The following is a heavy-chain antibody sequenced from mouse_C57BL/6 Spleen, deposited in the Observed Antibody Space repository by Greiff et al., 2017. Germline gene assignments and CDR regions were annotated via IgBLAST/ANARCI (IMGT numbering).Heavy chain of an antibody. J-gene: IGHJ2*01. CDR1: GYTFTSYW. CDR2: IHPNSGST. CDR3: ARIYYDYDEAFDY. D-gene: IGHD2-4*01. Sequence: QVQLQQPGAELVKPGASVKLSCKASGYTFTSYWMHWVKQRPGQGLEWIGMIHPNSGSTNYNEKFKSKATLTVDKSSSTAYLQLSSLTSEDSAVYYCARIYYDYDEAFDYWGQGTTLTVSS. V-gene: IGHV1-64*01.